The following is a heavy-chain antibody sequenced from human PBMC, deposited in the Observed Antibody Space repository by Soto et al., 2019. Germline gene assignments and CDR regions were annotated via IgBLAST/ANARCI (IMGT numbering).Heavy chain of an antibody. V-gene: IGHV1-69*01. Sequence: QVQLVQSGAEVKKPGSSVKVSCKASGGTFNIYNINWVRQAPGQGLEWMGGILPIFGTTNYAQRFQGRLTIIADDSTSTAYMELSRLRYEYAAVYYRARDESGDSYYYYYGMDVWGQGTTVTVTS. CDR3: ARDESGDSYYYYYGMDV. CDR2: ILPIFGTT. D-gene: IGHD1-26*01. J-gene: IGHJ6*02. CDR1: GGTFNIYN.